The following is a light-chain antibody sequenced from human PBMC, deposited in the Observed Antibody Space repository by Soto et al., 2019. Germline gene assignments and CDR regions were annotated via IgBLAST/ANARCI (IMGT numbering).Light chain of an antibody. CDR3: SSYAGSSTWV. J-gene: IGLJ2*01. CDR1: RSDVGGYNY. V-gene: IGLV2-8*01. Sequence: QSAPTQPSSASGSPGQSGTISCTGTRSDVGGYNYVSWFQQYPGKAPKLMIYEVSKRPSGVPDRFSGSKSGKAASLTVSGLKAEDEADYYCSSYAGSSTWVFGGGTQLTVL. CDR2: EVS.